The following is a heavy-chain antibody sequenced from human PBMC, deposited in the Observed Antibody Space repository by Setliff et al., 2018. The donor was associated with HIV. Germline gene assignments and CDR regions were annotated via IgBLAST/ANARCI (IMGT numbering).Heavy chain of an antibody. CDR1: GDTFTTYV. V-gene: IGHV1-69*05. CDR3: AITSRGYSLQRGGAFDI. J-gene: IGHJ3*02. CDR2: RSPIFSTT. Sequence: SVKVSCKGSGDTFTTYVVGWVRQAPGQGLEWMGGRSPIFSTTNYAQKFQGRVTITTDESTSRAYMELSSLRSEDTAVYYCAITSRGYSLQRGGAFDIWGQGTLVTVSS. D-gene: IGHD3-22*01.